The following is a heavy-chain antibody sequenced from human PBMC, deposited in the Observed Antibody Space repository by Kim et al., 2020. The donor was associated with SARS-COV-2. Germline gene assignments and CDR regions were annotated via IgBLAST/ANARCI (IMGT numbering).Heavy chain of an antibody. CDR3: AKFTSSWYGDYYYYGMDV. Sequence: GGSLRLSCAASGFTFSSYGMHWVRQAPGKGLEWVAVIWYDGSNKYYADSVKGRFTISRDNSKNMLYLQMNSLRGEDTAVYYCAKFTSSWYGDYYYYGMDVWGGGTTVTVP. J-gene: IGHJ6*02. V-gene: IGHV3-33*06. CDR2: IWYDGSNK. D-gene: IGHD6-13*01. CDR1: GFTFSSYG.